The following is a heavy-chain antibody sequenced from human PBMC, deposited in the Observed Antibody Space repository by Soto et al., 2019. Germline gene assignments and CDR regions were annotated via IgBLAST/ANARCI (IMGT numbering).Heavy chain of an antibody. D-gene: IGHD3-3*01. J-gene: IGHJ4*02. Sequence: QVQLVESGGGVVQPGRSLRLSCAASGFTFSSYGMHWVRQAPGKGLEWVAVIWYDGSNKFYADSVKGRFTISRDNSKNTLYLQMNSLSAEDTAVYYCARDGGDYDFWNGYYFDYWGQGTLVTVSS. CDR2: IWYDGSNK. CDR3: ARDGGDYDFWNGYYFDY. CDR1: GFTFSSYG. V-gene: IGHV3-33*01.